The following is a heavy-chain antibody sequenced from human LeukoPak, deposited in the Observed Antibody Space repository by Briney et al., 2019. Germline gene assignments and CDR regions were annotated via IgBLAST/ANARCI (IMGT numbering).Heavy chain of an antibody. J-gene: IGHJ4*02. Sequence: GGTLRLSCAASGFTFSSYGMSWVRQAPGKGLEWVSAISGSGGSTYYADSVKGRFTISRDNAKNSLYLQMNSLRAEDTAVYYCAKDFSSPEVEGDYWGQGTLVTVSS. V-gene: IGHV3-23*01. CDR3: AKDFSSPEVEGDY. D-gene: IGHD2-15*01. CDR2: ISGSGGST. CDR1: GFTFSSYG.